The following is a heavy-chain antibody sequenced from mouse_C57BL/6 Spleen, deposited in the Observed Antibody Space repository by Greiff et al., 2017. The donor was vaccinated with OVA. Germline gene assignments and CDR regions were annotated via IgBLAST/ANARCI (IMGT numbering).Heavy chain of an antibody. CDR2: IRNKANNHAT. Sequence: EVQLVESGGGLVQPGGSMKLSCAASGFTFSDAWMDWVRQSPEKGLEWVAEIRNKANNHATYYAESVKGRFTISRDDSKSSVYLQMNSLRAEDTGIYYCTLLTGTGYFDVWGTGTTVTVSS. CDR1: GFTFSDAW. D-gene: IGHD4-1*01. V-gene: IGHV6-6*01. J-gene: IGHJ1*03. CDR3: TLLTGTGYFDV.